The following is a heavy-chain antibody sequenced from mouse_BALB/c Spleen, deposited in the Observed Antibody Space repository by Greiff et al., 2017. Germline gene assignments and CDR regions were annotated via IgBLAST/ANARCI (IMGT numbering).Heavy chain of an antibody. Sequence: QVQLQQPGAELVKPGASVKMSCKASGYTFTSYWMHWVKQRPGQGLEWIGVIDPSDSYTSYNQKFKGKATLTVDTSSSTAYMQLSSLTSEDSAVYYCTRRAYYGNFYYAMDYWGQGTSVTVSS. CDR3: TRRAYYGNFYYAMDY. CDR2: IDPSDSYT. V-gene: IGHV1S127*01. D-gene: IGHD2-1*01. CDR1: GYTFTSYW. J-gene: IGHJ4*01.